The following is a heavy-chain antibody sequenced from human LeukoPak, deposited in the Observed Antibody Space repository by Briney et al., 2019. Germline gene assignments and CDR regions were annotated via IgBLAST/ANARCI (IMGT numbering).Heavy chain of an antibody. CDR2: VNAKGDVT. J-gene: IGHJ4*02. CDR1: GFAFRNYG. D-gene: IGHD5-24*01. CDR3: AKEKGDGLPFDY. Sequence: GGSLRLSCSAPGFAFRNYGMAWVRQAPGKGLDFVSAVNAKGDVTFYADSVKGRFTMSRDNSKNTLYLQMNSLRAEDTAVYYCAKEKGDGLPFDYWGQGTLITVSS. V-gene: IGHV3-23*01.